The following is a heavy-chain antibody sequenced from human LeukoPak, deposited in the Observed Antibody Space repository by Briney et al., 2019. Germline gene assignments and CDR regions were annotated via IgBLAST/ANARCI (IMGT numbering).Heavy chain of an antibody. J-gene: IGHJ6*02. CDR1: GGFLSGYY. V-gene: IGHV4-34*01. D-gene: IGHD2-2*01. Sequence: SETLSLTCAVYGGFLSGYYWSWIRQPPGKGLEWVGEISDSGSTNNNPSLKTRVTISGDTAKNHFSLKLSSVSAADTAVYCARHTTSRYYYALDVWGQGTTVTVSS. CDR2: ISDSGST. CDR3: ARHTTSRYYYALDV.